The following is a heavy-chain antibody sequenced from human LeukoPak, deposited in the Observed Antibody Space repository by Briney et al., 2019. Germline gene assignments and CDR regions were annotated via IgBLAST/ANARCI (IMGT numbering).Heavy chain of an antibody. Sequence: GGSLRLSCAASGFTFSNYDMSWVRHAPGKGLEWVSGISGSGGSTYHADSVKGRFTISRDNSKSTLYLQMNSLRAEDTAVYYCAKELDSSGYFDYWGQGTLVTVSS. J-gene: IGHJ4*02. CDR1: GFTFSNYD. CDR3: AKELDSSGYFDY. CDR2: ISGSGGST. D-gene: IGHD3-22*01. V-gene: IGHV3-23*01.